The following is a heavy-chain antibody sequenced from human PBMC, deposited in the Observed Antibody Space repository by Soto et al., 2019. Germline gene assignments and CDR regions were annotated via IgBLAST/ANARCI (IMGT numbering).Heavy chain of an antibody. CDR3: ARGRASGSYYLLDY. D-gene: IGHD3-10*01. V-gene: IGHV1-8*02. CDR1: GYTFTNYD. CDR2: INPNSGNI. J-gene: IGHJ4*02. Sequence: ASVKVSCKASGYTFTNYDINWVRQATGHGLEWMGWINPNSGNIGYAQKFQGRVTMTRDTAIRTAYMEVSRLRSDDTAVYYCARGRASGSYYLLDYWGQGTLVTVSS.